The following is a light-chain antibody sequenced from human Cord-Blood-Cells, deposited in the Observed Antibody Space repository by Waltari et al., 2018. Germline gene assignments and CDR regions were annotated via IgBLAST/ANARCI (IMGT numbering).Light chain of an antibody. CDR3: QQSYSTLMYS. Sequence: DIQMTQSPSSLSASVGDRVTITCRASQSISSYLNWYQQKPGKAPKLLIYAASSLQSGVPSRLSGSGSGTDFTRTISSLQPEDFATYYCQQSYSTLMYSFGQGTKLEIK. CDR1: QSISSY. J-gene: IGKJ2*03. V-gene: IGKV1-39*01. CDR2: AAS.